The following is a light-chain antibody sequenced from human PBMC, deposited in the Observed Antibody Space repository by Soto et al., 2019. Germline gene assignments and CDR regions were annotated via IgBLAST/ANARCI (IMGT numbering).Light chain of an antibody. J-gene: IGLJ1*01. Sequence: QSVLTQPRSVTRIHLHAGSITNTRSSSDVSSYNFVSWYQQHPGKAAKVMIYDVSKRPSGVPDRFSGSKSGNTASLTISWLQVQAEADYCCCSYARTYLKLFGTGTKVTVL. CDR1: SSDVSSYNF. CDR2: DVS. CDR3: CSYARTYLKL. V-gene: IGLV2-11*01.